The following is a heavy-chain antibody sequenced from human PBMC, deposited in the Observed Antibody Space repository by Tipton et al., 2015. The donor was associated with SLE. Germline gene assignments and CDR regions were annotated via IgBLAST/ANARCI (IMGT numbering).Heavy chain of an antibody. D-gene: IGHD1-26*01. V-gene: IGHV4-61*02. J-gene: IGHJ3*02. CDR2: IYTSGST. CDR3: ARTIYGSATNAFDI. CDR1: GGSISSGSYY. Sequence: TLSLTCTVSGGSISSGSYYWSWIRQPAGKGLEWIGRIYTSGSTNYNPSLKSRVTISVDTSKNQFSLKLSSVTAADTAVYYCARTIYGSATNAFDIWGQGTMVTVSS.